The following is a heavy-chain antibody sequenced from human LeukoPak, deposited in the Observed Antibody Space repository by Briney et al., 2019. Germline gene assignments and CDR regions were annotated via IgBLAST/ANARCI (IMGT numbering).Heavy chain of an antibody. Sequence: PSETLSLTCAVSDDSFSSHSRTWIRQPPGKGLEWRRYICNIGRTNYNPSLESRVTITIETSKNQISLKLSSVTAADTAVYYCARELVTVTRGFDIWGEGTMVSVSS. CDR1: DDSFSSHS. D-gene: IGHD4-17*01. V-gene: IGHV4-59*11. CDR3: ARELVTVTRGFDI. CDR2: ICNIGRT. J-gene: IGHJ3*02.